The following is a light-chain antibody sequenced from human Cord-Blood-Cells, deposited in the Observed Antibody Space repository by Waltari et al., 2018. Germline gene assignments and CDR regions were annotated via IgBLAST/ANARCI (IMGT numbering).Light chain of an antibody. V-gene: IGLV2-14*03. J-gene: IGLJ3*02. Sequence: QSALTQPASVSGSPGQSITISCTGTSSDAGGYNYVSWNQQHPGKAPKLMIYDVSNRPSGVSNRFSGSKSGNTASLTISGLQAEDEADYYCSSYTSSSTRVFGGGTKLTVL. CDR1: SSDAGGYNY. CDR3: SSYTSSSTRV. CDR2: DVS.